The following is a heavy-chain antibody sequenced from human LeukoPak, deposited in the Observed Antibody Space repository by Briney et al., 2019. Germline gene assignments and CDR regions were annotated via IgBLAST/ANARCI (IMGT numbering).Heavy chain of an antibody. D-gene: IGHD1-26*01. Sequence: PGGSLRLSCAASGFTVSSNYMSWVRQAPGKGLEWVSSISSSSSYIYYADSVKGRFTISRDNAKNSLYLQMNSLRAEDTAVYYCARDPYSGSGPRTFDYWGQGTLVTVSS. V-gene: IGHV3-21*01. CDR2: ISSSSSYI. CDR3: ARDPYSGSGPRTFDY. J-gene: IGHJ4*02. CDR1: GFTVSSNY.